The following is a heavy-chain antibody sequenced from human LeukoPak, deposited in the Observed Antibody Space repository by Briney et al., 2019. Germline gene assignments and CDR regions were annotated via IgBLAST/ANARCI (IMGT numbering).Heavy chain of an antibody. V-gene: IGHV3-7*01. Sequence: GGSLGLSWAAPGFTFSSFWRSWFRQAPGKGLEWVANIKQDGSDKYYVDSVKGRFTISRDNAKNSLYLQMNSLRAEDTAVYYCAREPYYYDSSGHDYWGQGTLVTVSS. J-gene: IGHJ4*02. D-gene: IGHD3-22*01. CDR1: GFTFSSFW. CDR3: AREPYYYDSSGHDY. CDR2: IKQDGSDK.